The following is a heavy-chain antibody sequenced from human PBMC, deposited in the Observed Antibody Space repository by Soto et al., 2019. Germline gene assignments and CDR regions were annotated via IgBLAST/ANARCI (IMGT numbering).Heavy chain of an antibody. CDR3: ARHPSGDYEDVDYDQYMDS. CDR2: IYYSGST. Sequence: SETLSLTCTVSGGSISSYYWSWIRQPPGKGLEWIGYIYYSGSTNYNPSLKSRVTISVDTSKNQFSLKLSSVTAADTAVYYCARHPSGDYEDVDYDQYMDSCCNAPTVT. CDR1: GGSISSYY. V-gene: IGHV4-59*08. D-gene: IGHD4-17*01. J-gene: IGHJ6*03.